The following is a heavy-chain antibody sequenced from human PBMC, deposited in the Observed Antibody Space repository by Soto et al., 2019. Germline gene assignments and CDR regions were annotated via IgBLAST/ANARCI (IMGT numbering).Heavy chain of an antibody. CDR1: GYTLTNYG. J-gene: IGHJ3*02. Sequence: QAQLVQSGAEVKKSGASVRVSCKASGYTLTNYGVTWVRQAPGQGLEWLGRVTPYKADTNSAQNLQGRVTMATDTSTNTAYLELRSPRSDHTAGYFCATDGPANSGNLYAFDIWGQGTMVTVSP. V-gene: IGHV1-18*04. CDR2: VTPYKADT. CDR3: ATDGPANSGNLYAFDI. D-gene: IGHD5-12*01.